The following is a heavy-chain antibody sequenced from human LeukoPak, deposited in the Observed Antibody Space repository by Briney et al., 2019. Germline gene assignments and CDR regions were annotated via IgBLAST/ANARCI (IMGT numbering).Heavy chain of an antibody. CDR3: ARHRGIAVAGYYYYYMDV. CDR1: GYSFTSYW. CDR2: IYPGDSDT. Sequence: GESVKISCKGSGYSFTSYWIGWVRQMPGKGLEWMGIIYPGDSDTRYSPSFQGQVTISADKSISTAYLQWSSLKASDTAMYYCARHRGIAVAGYYYYYMDVWGKGTTVTVSS. V-gene: IGHV5-51*01. D-gene: IGHD6-19*01. J-gene: IGHJ6*03.